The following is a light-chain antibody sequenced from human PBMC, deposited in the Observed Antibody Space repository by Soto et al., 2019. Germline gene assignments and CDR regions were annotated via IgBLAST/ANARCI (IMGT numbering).Light chain of an antibody. Sequence: DIQMTQSPSSRSASVGDRVTITCRASQSISRHLNWYQQKPGKAPKLLIYGASSLQSGVPSRISGSGSGTDFTLSISSLQPEDFATYYCQQSYSAPLTFGGGTKVEIK. V-gene: IGKV1-39*01. CDR1: QSISRH. CDR3: QQSYSAPLT. CDR2: GAS. J-gene: IGKJ4*01.